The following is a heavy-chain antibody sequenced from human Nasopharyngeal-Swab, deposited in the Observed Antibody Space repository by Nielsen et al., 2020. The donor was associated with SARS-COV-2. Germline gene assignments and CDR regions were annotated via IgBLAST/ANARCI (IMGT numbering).Heavy chain of an antibody. Sequence: GESLKISCAASGFTFSSYSMNWVRQAPGKGLEWVSSISSSSSYIYYADSVKGRFTISRDKAKNSLYLQMNSLRAEDTAVYYCATHSGYSGYDPFDYWGQRTLVTVSS. V-gene: IGHV3-21*01. CDR3: ATHSGYSGYDPFDY. D-gene: IGHD5-12*01. CDR1: GFTFSSYS. J-gene: IGHJ4*02. CDR2: ISSSSSYI.